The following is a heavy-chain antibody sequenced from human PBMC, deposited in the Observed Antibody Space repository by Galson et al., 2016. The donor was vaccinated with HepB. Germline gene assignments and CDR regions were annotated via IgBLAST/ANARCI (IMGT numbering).Heavy chain of an antibody. J-gene: IGHJ3*02. CDR1: GFIFSSYD. D-gene: IGHD1-26*01. CDR3: ARALRGLWSSGDAFDI. CDR2: VGTAGDT. Sequence: LRLSCAASGFIFSSYDMHWIRQVTGKGLEWVSAVGTAGDTYYAGSVKGRFTISRESAKDSLYLQMNSLRAGDTAVYYCARALRGLWSSGDAFDIWGQGTMVTVSS. V-gene: IGHV3-13*04.